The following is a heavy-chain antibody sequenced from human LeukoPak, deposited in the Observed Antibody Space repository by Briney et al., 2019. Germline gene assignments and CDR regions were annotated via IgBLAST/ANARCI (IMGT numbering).Heavy chain of an antibody. Sequence: AGGSLRLSCAASGFTFSSYSMNWVRQAPGKGLEWVSSISSSSSYIYYADSVKGRFTISRDNAKNSLYLQMNSLRAEDTAVYYCASSLGLAGYWGQGTLVTVSS. CDR1: GFTFSSYS. D-gene: IGHD6-19*01. CDR3: ASSLGLAGY. V-gene: IGHV3-21*01. CDR2: ISSSSSYI. J-gene: IGHJ4*02.